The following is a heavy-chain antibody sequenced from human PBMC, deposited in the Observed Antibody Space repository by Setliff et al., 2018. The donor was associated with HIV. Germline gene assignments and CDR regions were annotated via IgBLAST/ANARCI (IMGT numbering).Heavy chain of an antibody. CDR3: AKWSPSRDGPYYVDY. Sequence: GGSLRLSCAASGFTFSSYAMSWVRQAQGKGLEWVSAISGSGGSTYYADSVKGRFTISRDNSKNTLYLQMNSLRAEDTAVYYCAKWSPSRDGPYYVDYWGQGTLVTVSS. V-gene: IGHV3-23*01. CDR2: ISGSGGST. J-gene: IGHJ4*02. D-gene: IGHD3-10*01. CDR1: GFTFSSYA.